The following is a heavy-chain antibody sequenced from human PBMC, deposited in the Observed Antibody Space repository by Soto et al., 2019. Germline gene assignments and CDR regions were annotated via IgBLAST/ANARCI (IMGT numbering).Heavy chain of an antibody. Sequence: GESLKISCKGSGYSFSTFWIGWVRQMPGKGLEWMGIIYPGDSDTRYSPSFQGQVTISADKSISTAYLQWSSLKASDTAMYYCARLEWVSTATYYYYYGMDVWGQGTTVTVSS. CDR1: GYSFSTFW. CDR2: IYPGDSDT. V-gene: IGHV5-51*01. CDR3: ARLEWVSTATYYYYYGMDV. D-gene: IGHD1-26*01. J-gene: IGHJ6*02.